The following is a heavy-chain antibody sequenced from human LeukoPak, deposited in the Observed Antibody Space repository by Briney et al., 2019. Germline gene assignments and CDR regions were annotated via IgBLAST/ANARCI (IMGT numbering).Heavy chain of an antibody. CDR3: ARSPRIQSTDFYPGY. V-gene: IGHV1-18*01. Sequence: ASVKVSCKASGYTFTSYGISWVRQAPGQGLEWMGWISAYNGNTNYAQKLQGRVTMTTDTSTSTAYMELRSLRSDDTAVYYCARSPRIQSTDFYPGYWGQGTLVTVSS. D-gene: IGHD5-18*01. J-gene: IGHJ4*02. CDR1: GYTFTSYG. CDR2: ISAYNGNT.